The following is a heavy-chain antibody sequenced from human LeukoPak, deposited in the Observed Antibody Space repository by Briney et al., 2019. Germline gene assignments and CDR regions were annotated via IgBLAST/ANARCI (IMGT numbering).Heavy chain of an antibody. Sequence: GASVKVSCKASGYTFTSYYMHWVRQAPGQGLEWMGIINPSGGSTSYARKFQGRVTMTRDTSTSTVYMELSSLRSEDTAVYYCARVHVAGIWFDPWGQGTLVTVSS. J-gene: IGHJ5*02. CDR1: GYTFTSYY. CDR2: INPSGGST. D-gene: IGHD6-19*01. CDR3: ARVHVAGIWFDP. V-gene: IGHV1-46*01.